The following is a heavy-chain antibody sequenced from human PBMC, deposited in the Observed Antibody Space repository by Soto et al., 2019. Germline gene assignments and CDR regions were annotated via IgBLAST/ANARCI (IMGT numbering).Heavy chain of an antibody. J-gene: IGHJ4*02. CDR2: ISYDGSNK. V-gene: IGHV3-30-3*01. Sequence: GGSLRLSCAASGFTFSSYAMHWVRQAPGKGLEWVAVISYDGSNKYYADSVKGRFTISRDNSKNTLYLQMNSLRAEDTAVYYCARWGGNTAFDYWGQGTLVTVSS. CDR1: GFTFSSYA. D-gene: IGHD2-15*01. CDR3: ARWGGNTAFDY.